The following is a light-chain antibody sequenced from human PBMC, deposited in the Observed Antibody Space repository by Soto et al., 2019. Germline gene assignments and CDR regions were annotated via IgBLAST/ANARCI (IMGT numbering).Light chain of an antibody. V-gene: IGLV2-14*01. CDR1: RSDVGGYNY. CDR3: SSYTSSSTLVV. CDR2: EVS. J-gene: IGLJ2*01. Sequence: QSVLTQPASVSGSPGQSITISCTGTRSDVGGYNYVSWYQQHPGKAPKLMIYEVSNRPSGVSKRFSGSKSGNTASLTISGLLAEDEADYYCSSYTSSSTLVVFGGGTKLTVL.